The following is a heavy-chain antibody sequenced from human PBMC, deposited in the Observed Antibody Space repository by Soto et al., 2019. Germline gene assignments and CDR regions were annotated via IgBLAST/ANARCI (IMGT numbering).Heavy chain of an antibody. V-gene: IGHV3-21*01. CDR2: ISSGNYYI. CDR1: GFTFSSYN. Sequence: EVQLVESGGGLVKPGGSLRLSCAASGFTFSSYNMNWVRQAPGKGLEWVSSISSGNYYIYYADSVKGRFTISRDNAKNSLYLQMNSLRAEDTAVYDCARAREFDYWGQGTLVTVSS. CDR3: ARAREFDY. J-gene: IGHJ4*02.